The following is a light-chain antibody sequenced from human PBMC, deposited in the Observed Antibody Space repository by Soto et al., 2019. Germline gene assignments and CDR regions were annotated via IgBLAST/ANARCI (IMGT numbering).Light chain of an antibody. V-gene: IGLV3-9*01. CDR1: NIGSKN. CDR3: QVWDSSTVV. Sequence: SYELTQPLSVSVALGQTARITCGGNNIGSKNVHWYQQKPGQAPVLVIYRDSNRPSGIPERFSGSNSGNTATLTISRAQAGDEADYYCQVWDSSTVVFGRGTKVTVL. CDR2: RDS. J-gene: IGLJ2*01.